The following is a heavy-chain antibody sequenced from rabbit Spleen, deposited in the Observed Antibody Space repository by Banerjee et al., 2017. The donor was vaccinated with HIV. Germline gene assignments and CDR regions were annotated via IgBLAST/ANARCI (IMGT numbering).Heavy chain of an antibody. CDR3: ARDVGTSFSTYGMDL. CDR1: GFSFSSGYD. V-gene: IGHV1S40*01. Sequence: QSLEESGGGLVKPGGTLTLTCTVSGFSFSSGYDMCWVRQAPGKGPELIACIDSGGTGRIYYASWAKGRFTISKASATTVTLQMTSLTAADTATYFCARDVGTSFSTYGMDLWGPGPSSPS. J-gene: IGHJ6*01. CDR2: IDSGGTGRI. D-gene: IGHD8-1*01.